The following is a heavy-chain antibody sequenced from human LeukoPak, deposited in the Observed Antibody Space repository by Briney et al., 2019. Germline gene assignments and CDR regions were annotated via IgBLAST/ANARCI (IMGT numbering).Heavy chain of an antibody. CDR2: IWSSGDGT. V-gene: IGHV3-23*01. J-gene: IGHJ5*02. CDR1: GFTFSSYV. Sequence: PGGSLRLSCAASGFTFSSYVMSWVRQAPGKGLEWVSAIWSSGDGTYYADSVKGRFTISRDNSKNTLYLQMNSLRAEDTVIYHCAKGGSSGWYLSNWFDPWGQGTLVTVSS. CDR3: AKGGSSGWYLSNWFDP. D-gene: IGHD6-19*01.